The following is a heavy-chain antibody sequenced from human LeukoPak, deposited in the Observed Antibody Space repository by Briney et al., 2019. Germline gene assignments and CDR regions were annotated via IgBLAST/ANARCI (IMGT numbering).Heavy chain of an antibody. CDR2: IWYEGSDK. D-gene: IGHD6-13*01. CDR3: ARGSSSWYYFDY. J-gene: IGHJ4*02. Sequence: GRSLRLSCAASGFTFRSYGMHWVRQAPGRGLEWVAVIWYEGSDKHYADSVRGRFTISRDNSKNTLYLQLNSLRAEDTAVYYCARGSSSWYYFDYWGQGTLVTVSS. V-gene: IGHV3-33*01. CDR1: GFTFRSYG.